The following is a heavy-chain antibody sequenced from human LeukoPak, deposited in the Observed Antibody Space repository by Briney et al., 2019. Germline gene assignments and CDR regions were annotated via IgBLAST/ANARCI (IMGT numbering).Heavy chain of an antibody. CDR1: GFTFSSYE. V-gene: IGHV3-20*04. D-gene: IGHD2-21*02. Sequence: GGSLRLSXAASGFTFSSYEMNWVRQAPGKGLEWVSGINWNGGSTGYADSVKGRFTISRDNAKNSLYLQMNSLRAEDTALYYCARAGTCFGGDCYAYIDYWGQGTLVTVSS. J-gene: IGHJ4*02. CDR2: INWNGGST. CDR3: ARAGTCFGGDCYAYIDY.